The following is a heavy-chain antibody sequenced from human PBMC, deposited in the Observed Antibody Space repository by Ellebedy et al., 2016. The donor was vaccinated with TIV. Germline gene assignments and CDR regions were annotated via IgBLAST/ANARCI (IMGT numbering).Heavy chain of an antibody. Sequence: PGGSLRLSCAASGFTFSSYAMGWVRQAPGKGLEWVSTVSDSGGGTYYADSVKGRFTISRDNSKNTRNVQMNSLRVEETAVYYCAKDSGRSGWYFDLWGRGTLVTVSS. V-gene: IGHV3-23*01. J-gene: IGHJ2*01. D-gene: IGHD3-10*01. CDR3: AKDSGRSGWYFDL. CDR2: VSDSGGGT. CDR1: GFTFSSYA.